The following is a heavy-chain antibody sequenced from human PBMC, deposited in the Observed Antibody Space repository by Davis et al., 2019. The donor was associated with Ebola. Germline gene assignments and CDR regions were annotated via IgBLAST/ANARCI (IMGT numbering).Heavy chain of an antibody. CDR1: GFTISSHW. Sequence: GGSLRLSCAASGFTISSHWMNWVRQAPGKGPEWVANIKQDGSERYYVDSVKGRFTISRDNAQNSLFLQMNSLRADDTALYYCTRGRGWLNDYWGQGTLVTVSS. V-gene: IGHV3-7*03. CDR3: TRGRGWLNDY. CDR2: IKQDGSER. J-gene: IGHJ4*02. D-gene: IGHD6-19*01.